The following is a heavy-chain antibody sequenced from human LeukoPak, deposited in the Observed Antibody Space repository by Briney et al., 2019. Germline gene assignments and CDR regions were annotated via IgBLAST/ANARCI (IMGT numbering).Heavy chain of an antibody. Sequence: PGESLKISCKGSGYSFTSYWIGWVRQMPGKGLEWMGIIYPGDSDTRYSPSFQGQVTISADKSISTAYLQWSSLKASDTAMYYCARLPYYYDNSGYYSAVPDAFNIWGQGTMVTVSS. V-gene: IGHV5-51*01. CDR3: ARLPYYYDNSGYYSAVPDAFNI. CDR1: GYSFTSYW. CDR2: IYPGDSDT. J-gene: IGHJ3*02. D-gene: IGHD3-22*01.